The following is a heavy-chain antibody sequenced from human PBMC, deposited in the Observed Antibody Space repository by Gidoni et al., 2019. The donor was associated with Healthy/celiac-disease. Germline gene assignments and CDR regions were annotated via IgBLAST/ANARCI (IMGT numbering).Heavy chain of an antibody. Sequence: QLQLQESGPGLVKPSETLSLTCTVSGGSISGTSYYWGWIRQPPGKGLEWIGSIYYSGTTYYNSSLKSRVTISVDTSKNQFSLKLSSVTAADTAVYYCARLHSGYREQYFDCWGQGTLVTVSS. J-gene: IGHJ4*02. V-gene: IGHV4-39*01. D-gene: IGHD5-12*01. CDR1: GGSISGTSYY. CDR3: ARLHSGYREQYFDC. CDR2: IYYSGTT.